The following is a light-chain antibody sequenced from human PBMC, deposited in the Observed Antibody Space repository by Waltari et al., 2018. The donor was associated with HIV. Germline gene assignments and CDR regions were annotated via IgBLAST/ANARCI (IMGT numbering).Light chain of an antibody. CDR1: QSLVYSDGNTY. V-gene: IGKV2-30*01. CDR2: NVS. CDR3: MQATQFPYT. Sequence: DVVMTQSPLSLPVTLGQPASISCRSSQSLVYSDGNTYLNWFQQRPGQSPRRLIYNVSKRDSGVPDRFSGSGSGTDFTLKISRVEAEDVGVYYCMQATQFPYTFGQGTKLEIK. J-gene: IGKJ2*01.